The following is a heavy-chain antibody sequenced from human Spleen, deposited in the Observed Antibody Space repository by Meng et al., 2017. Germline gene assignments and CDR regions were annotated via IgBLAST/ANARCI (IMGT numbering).Heavy chain of an antibody. Sequence: GESLKISCAGSGFTFSDYYMSWIRQAPGKGLEWVSYISNSGDTIYYADSVKGRFTISRDNAKNSLYLQMNSLRAEDTAVYYCASQIPMVRGVDIIEFVPWGQGTLVTVSS. CDR3: ASQIPMVRGVDIIEFVP. J-gene: IGHJ5*02. D-gene: IGHD3-10*01. CDR2: ISNSGDTI. CDR1: GFTFSDYY. V-gene: IGHV3-11*04.